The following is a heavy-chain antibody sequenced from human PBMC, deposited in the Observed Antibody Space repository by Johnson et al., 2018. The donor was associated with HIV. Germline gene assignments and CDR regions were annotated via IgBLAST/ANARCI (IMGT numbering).Heavy chain of an antibody. V-gene: IGHV3-11*04. CDR3: AAGYAMASDACDI. Sequence: QVQLVESGGGLVKPGGSLRLSCAASGFTFSDYYMSWIRQAPGKGLEWVSYISTGGGTIYYADSVKGRFTISRDNAKNSLYLQMNSLRAEDTAVYYCAAGYAMASDACDIWGQGTMVTVSS. J-gene: IGHJ3*02. CDR2: ISTGGGTI. D-gene: IGHD2-8*01. CDR1: GFTFSDYY.